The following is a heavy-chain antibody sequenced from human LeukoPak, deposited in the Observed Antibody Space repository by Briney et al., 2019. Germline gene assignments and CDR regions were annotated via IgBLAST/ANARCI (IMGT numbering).Heavy chain of an antibody. CDR1: GFTFSSYS. D-gene: IGHD1-26*01. CDR2: ISSSSSYI. CDR3: ARGVVGASRGAFDI. Sequence: GGSLRLSCAASGFTFSSYSMNWVRQAPGKGLEWVSSISSSSSYIYYADSVKGRFTISRDNAKNSLYLQMNSLRAEDTAVYYCARGVVGASRGAFDIWGQGTMVTVSS. J-gene: IGHJ3*02. V-gene: IGHV3-21*01.